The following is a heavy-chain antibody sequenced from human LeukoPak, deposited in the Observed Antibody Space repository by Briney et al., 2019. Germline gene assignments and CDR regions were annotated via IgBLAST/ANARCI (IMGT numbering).Heavy chain of an antibody. CDR2: ISYDGSNK. CDR3: ARAPSSSGWPDY. J-gene: IGHJ4*02. CDR1: GFTFSSYG. D-gene: IGHD6-19*01. V-gene: IGHV3-30*03. Sequence: GGSLRLSCAASGFTFSSYGMHWVRQAPGKGLEWVAVISYDGSNKYYADSVKGRFTISRDNSKNSLYLQMNSLGAEDTAVYYCARAPSSSGWPDYWGQGTLVTVSS.